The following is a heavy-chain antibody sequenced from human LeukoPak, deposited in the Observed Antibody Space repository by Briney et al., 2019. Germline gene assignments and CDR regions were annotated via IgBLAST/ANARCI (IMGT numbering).Heavy chain of an antibody. CDR1: GVSISTIGYY. CDR3: AREQGYNYGSYFDY. J-gene: IGHJ4*02. CDR2: IYYSGST. Sequence: SETLSLTCTVSGVSISTIGYYWGWIRQPPGKGLEWIGYIYYSGSTNYNPSLKSRVTLSVDTSKNQFSLKLSSVTAADTAVYYCAREQGYNYGSYFDYWGQGTLVTVSS. V-gene: IGHV4-61*08. D-gene: IGHD3-10*01.